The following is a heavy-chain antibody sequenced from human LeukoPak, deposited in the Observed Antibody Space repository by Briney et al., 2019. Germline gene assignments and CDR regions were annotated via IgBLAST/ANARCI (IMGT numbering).Heavy chain of an antibody. V-gene: IGHV3-21*01. J-gene: IGHJ4*02. CDR3: ARSGSRAHFIVVVPAANYDY. CDR2: ISSSSSYI. D-gene: IGHD2-2*01. CDR1: GFTFSSYS. Sequence: GGSLRLSCAASGFTFSSYSMNWVRQAPGKGLEWVSSISSSSSYIYYADSVKGRFTISRDNAKNSLYLQMNSLGAEDTAVYYCARSGSRAHFIVVVPAANYDYWGQGALVTVSS.